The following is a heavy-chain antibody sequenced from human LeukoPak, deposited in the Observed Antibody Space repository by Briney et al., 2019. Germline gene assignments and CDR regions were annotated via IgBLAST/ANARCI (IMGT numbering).Heavy chain of an antibody. V-gene: IGHV3-23*01. CDR3: ASRDTAMVAFDY. D-gene: IGHD5-18*01. CDR2: ISGSGGST. J-gene: IGHJ4*02. Sequence: GVSLRLSCAASRFTFSSYAMSWVRQAPGKGLEWVSAISGSGGSTYYADSVKGRFTISRDNSKNTLYLQMNSLRAEDTAVYYCASRDTAMVAFDYWGQGTLVTVSS. CDR1: RFTFSSYA.